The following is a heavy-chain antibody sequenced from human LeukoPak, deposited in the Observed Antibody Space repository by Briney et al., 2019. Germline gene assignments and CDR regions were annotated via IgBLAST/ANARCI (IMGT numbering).Heavy chain of an antibody. CDR1: GFTFSNYA. J-gene: IGHJ4*02. V-gene: IGHV3-23*01. CDR3: AKNAYYYDH. CDR2: TSGSGSSI. Sequence: GGSLRLSCAASGFTFSNYAMSWVRQAPGKGLEWVSATSGSGSSIYCADSVKGRFTISRDNSKNTLYLQMNSLRAEDTAVYYCAKNAYYYDHWGQGTLVTVSS.